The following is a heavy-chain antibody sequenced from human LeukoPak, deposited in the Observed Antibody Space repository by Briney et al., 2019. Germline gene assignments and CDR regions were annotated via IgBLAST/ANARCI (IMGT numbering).Heavy chain of an antibody. CDR1: GGSISSYY. J-gene: IGHJ6*03. CDR3: ARVEEGYGSGRRENSYYYYMDV. Sequence: SETLSLTCTVSGGSISSYYWSWIRQPPGKGLEWIGYIYYSGSTNHNPSLKSRVTISVDTSKNQFSLKLNSVTAADTAVYYCARVEEGYGSGRRENSYYYYMDVWGKGTTVTISS. V-gene: IGHV4-59*01. CDR2: IYYSGST. D-gene: IGHD3-10*01.